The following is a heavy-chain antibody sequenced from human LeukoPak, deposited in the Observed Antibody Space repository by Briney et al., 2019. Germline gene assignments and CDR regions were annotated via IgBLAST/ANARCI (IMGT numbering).Heavy chain of an antibody. CDR1: GGSISSGSYY. D-gene: IGHD3-3*01. CDR3: ARENYDFWSGLTYYYYMDV. Sequence: PSQTLSLTCTVSGGSISSGSYYWSWIRQPAGKGLEWIGHIYASGSTNYNPSLKSRVTISVDTSKNHFSLKLSSVTAADTAVYYCARENYDFWSGLTYYYYMDVWGKGTTVTVSS. J-gene: IGHJ6*03. CDR2: IYASGST. V-gene: IGHV4-61*09.